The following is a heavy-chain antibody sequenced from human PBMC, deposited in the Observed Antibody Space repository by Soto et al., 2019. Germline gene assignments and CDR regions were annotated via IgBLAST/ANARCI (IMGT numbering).Heavy chain of an antibody. CDR3: AKNQGVELVPLATVDWFDP. Sequence: GGSLRLSCTASGFIFENFGMSWVRQAPGKGLEWISSISGSGFKKYYADSVKGRFTISRDNSKSTVYLELNNLSAEDTAVYHCAKNQGVELVPLATVDWFDPWGQGSVVTAPQ. V-gene: IGHV3-23*01. D-gene: IGHD1-26*01. CDR2: ISGSGFKK. CDR1: GFIFENFG. J-gene: IGHJ5*02.